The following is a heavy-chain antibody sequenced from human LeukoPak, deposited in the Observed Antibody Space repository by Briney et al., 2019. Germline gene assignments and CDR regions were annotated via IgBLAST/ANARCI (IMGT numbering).Heavy chain of an antibody. CDR1: GGSISSYY. CDR3: ARGIAAAGVLTRPTDY. D-gene: IGHD6-13*01. J-gene: IGHJ4*02. CDR2: IYYSGST. V-gene: IGHV4-59*01. Sequence: SSETLSLTCTVSGGSISSYYWSWIRQPPGKGLEWIGYIYYSGSTNYNPSLKSRVTVSVDTSKNQFSLKLSSVTAADTAVYYCARGIAAAGVLTRPTDYWGQGTLVTVPS.